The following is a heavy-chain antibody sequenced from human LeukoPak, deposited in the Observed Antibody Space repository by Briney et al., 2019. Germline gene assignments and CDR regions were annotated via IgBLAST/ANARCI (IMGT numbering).Heavy chain of an antibody. CDR1: GFTFSSYS. J-gene: IGHJ4*02. D-gene: IGHD3-22*01. Sequence: PGGSLRLSCAASGFTFSSYSMNWVRQAPGKGLEWVSSISSSSSSYIYYADSVKGRFTISRDNAKNSLYLQMNSLRAEDTAVYYCARKAVYYYDSSGYIDYWGQGTLVTVSS. CDR2: ISSSSSSYI. CDR3: ARKAVYYYDSSGYIDY. V-gene: IGHV3-21*01.